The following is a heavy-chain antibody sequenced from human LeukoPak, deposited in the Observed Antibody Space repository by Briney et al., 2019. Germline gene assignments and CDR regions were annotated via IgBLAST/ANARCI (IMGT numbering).Heavy chain of an antibody. Sequence: ASVKVSCKASGYTFTNYGISWVRQAPGQGLEWMGWISTYNGNTNYSHQGRVTMTTDTSTSTAYMELSSLRSEDTAVYYCARTTTVVTPWADNDHWGQGTLVTVSS. J-gene: IGHJ4*02. D-gene: IGHD4-23*01. CDR2: ISTYNGNT. CDR1: GYTFTNYG. V-gene: IGHV1-18*01. CDR3: ARTTTVVTPWADNDH.